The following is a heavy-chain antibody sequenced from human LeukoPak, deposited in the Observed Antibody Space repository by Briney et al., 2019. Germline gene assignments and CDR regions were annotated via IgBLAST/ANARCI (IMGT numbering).Heavy chain of an antibody. V-gene: IGHV4-34*01. CDR2: INHSGST. J-gene: IGHJ4*02. D-gene: IGHD3-10*01. CDR3: ARDFSSDGSGSYQIDY. CDR1: GGSFSGYY. Sequence: SETLSLTCAVYGGSFSGYYWSWIRQPPGKGLEWIGEINHSGSTYYNPSLKSRVTISVDTSKNQFSLKLSSVTAADTAVYYCARDFSSDGSGSYQIDYWGQGTLVTVSS.